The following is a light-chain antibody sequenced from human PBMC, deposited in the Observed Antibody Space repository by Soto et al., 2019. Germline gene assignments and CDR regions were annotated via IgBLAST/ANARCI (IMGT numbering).Light chain of an antibody. CDR2: KAS. CDR3: LQYYNYPFT. CDR1: HSIRNW. Sequence: DIQMTQSPSTLSASVGDSVTITCRASHSIRNWLAWYQQKAGKAPNLLIYKASTLESGVPSRFSGSGSGTEFTLTISSLQPDDFATYFCLQYYNYPFTVGGGTKVDIK. V-gene: IGKV1-5*03. J-gene: IGKJ4*01.